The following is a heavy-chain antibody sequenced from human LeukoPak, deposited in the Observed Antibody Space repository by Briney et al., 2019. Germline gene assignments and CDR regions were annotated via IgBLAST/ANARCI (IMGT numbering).Heavy chain of an antibody. D-gene: IGHD2-2*01. Sequence: SQTLSLTCTVSGGSISSGSYYWRWIRQPAGKGLEWIGRIYTSGSTNYNPSLKSRVTISVDTSKNQFSLKLSSVTAADTAVYYCARVPATVNTAAGAPFDYWGQGTLVTVSS. J-gene: IGHJ4*02. CDR3: ARVPATVNTAAGAPFDY. CDR1: GGSISSGSYY. CDR2: IYTSGST. V-gene: IGHV4-61*02.